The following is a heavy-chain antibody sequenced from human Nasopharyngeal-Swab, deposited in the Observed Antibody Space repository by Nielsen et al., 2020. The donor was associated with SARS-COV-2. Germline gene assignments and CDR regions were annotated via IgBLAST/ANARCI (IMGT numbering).Heavy chain of an antibody. CDR3: ARLIAVAGRFDY. D-gene: IGHD6-19*01. CDR1: GGSISSYY. J-gene: IGHJ4*02. Sequence: SETLSLTCTVSGGSISSYYWSWIRQPPGKGLEWIGHIYYSGSTNYNPSLKSRVTISVDTSKNQFSLKLSSVTAADTAVYYCARLIAVAGRFDYWGQGTLVTVSS. V-gene: IGHV4-59*01. CDR2: IYYSGST.